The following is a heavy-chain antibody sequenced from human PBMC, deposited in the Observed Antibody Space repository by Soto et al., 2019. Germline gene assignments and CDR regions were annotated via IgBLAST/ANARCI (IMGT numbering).Heavy chain of an antibody. J-gene: IGHJ4*02. Sequence: SETLSLTCTVSGGSVSSGSDYWSWIRQPLGKGLEWIGYIYYSGSTNYNPALKSRVTISVDTSKNQFSLTLSSVTAADTDVYSCASIVYGGNAEDYGAQGTLFTVAS. D-gene: IGHD4-17*01. CDR3: ASIVYGGNAEDY. CDR2: IYYSGST. CDR1: GGSVSSGSDY. V-gene: IGHV4-61*01.